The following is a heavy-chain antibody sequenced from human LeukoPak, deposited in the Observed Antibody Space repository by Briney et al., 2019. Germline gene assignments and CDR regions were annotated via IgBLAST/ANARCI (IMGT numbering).Heavy chain of an antibody. CDR1: GFTVSSNY. J-gene: IGHJ4*02. Sequence: GGSLRLSCAASGFTVSSNYMSWVRQAPGKGLEWVSVIYSGGSTYYADSVKGRFTISRDNSKNTLYLQMNSLRAEDTAVYYCARVRNEYYYDSSGYYDYWGQGTLVTVSS. D-gene: IGHD3-22*01. CDR2: IYSGGST. CDR3: ARVRNEYYYDSSGYYDY. V-gene: IGHV3-66*01.